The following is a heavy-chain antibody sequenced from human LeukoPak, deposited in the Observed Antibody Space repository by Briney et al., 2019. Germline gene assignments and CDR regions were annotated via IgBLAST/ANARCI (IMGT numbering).Heavy chain of an antibody. J-gene: IGHJ4*02. CDR2: IRSKTDGGTA. V-gene: IGHV3-15*01. CDR1: GFTFSSYE. D-gene: IGHD6-19*01. CDR3: TTHRIGVAGTAGY. Sequence: GGSLRLSCAVSGFTFSSYEMNWVRQAPGEGLEWVGQIRSKTDGGTADYGAPVKGRFTISRDDSKNTVYLQMNSLKAEDTAIYYCTTHRIGVAGTAGYWGQGTLVTVSS.